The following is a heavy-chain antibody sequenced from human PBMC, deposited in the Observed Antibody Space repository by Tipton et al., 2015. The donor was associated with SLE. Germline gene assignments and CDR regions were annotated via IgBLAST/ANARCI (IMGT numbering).Heavy chain of an antibody. CDR1: GDSISSYY. CDR2: IYFSGST. V-gene: IGHV4-59*01. Sequence: GLVKPSETLSLICSVSGDSISSYYWSWIRHPPGKGLEWIGYIYFSGSTDYNPSLKSRVSISVDTSKNQFSLRLNSVTAADTAVYYCARGGSGGYEGLSDYYGMDVWGQGTLVTVSS. J-gene: IGHJ6*02. CDR3: ARGGSGGYEGLSDYYGMDV. D-gene: IGHD1-26*01.